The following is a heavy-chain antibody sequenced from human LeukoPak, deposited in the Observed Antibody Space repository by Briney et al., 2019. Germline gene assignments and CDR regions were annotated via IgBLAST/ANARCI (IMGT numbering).Heavy chain of an antibody. Sequence: PGGSLRLSCAASGFTVSSNYMSWVRQAPGKGLEWVSAISGGGGNTYYADSVKGRFTISRDNAKNSLYLQMNSLRAEDTAVYYCARVGYCGGDCYRWANMGYWGQGTLVTVSS. CDR1: GFTVSSNY. D-gene: IGHD2-21*02. J-gene: IGHJ4*02. V-gene: IGHV3-21*01. CDR3: ARVGYCGGDCYRWANMGY. CDR2: ISGGGGNT.